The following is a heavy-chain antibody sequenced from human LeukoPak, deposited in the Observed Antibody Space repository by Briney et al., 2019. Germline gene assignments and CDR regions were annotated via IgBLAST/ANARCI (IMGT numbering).Heavy chain of an antibody. D-gene: IGHD3-10*01. CDR3: AKVAGSGSYYNGFDS. Sequence: PGGSLRLSCAASGFTFNNNAMSWVRQAPGKGLEWVSGISGSGGSEYYADSVKGRFTISRDISKDTLYLEMNSLRAEDTDVYYCAKVAGSGSYYNGFDSWGQGTLVTVSS. J-gene: IGHJ4*02. CDR1: GFTFNNNA. CDR2: ISGSGGSE. V-gene: IGHV3-23*01.